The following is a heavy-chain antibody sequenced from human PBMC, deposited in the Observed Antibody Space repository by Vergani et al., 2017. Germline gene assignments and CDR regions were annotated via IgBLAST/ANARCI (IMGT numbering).Heavy chain of an antibody. CDR3: ARERNSFWYFDL. V-gene: IGHV3-66*01. Sequence: VQLVESGGGLVKPGGSLRLSCAASGFTFSDYYMSWVRQAPGKGLEWVSVIYSGGSTYYADSVKGRFTISRDNSKNTLYLQMNSLRAEDTAVYYCARERNSFWYFDLWGRGTLVTVSS. J-gene: IGHJ2*01. CDR2: IYSGGST. D-gene: IGHD2/OR15-2a*01. CDR1: GFTFSDYY.